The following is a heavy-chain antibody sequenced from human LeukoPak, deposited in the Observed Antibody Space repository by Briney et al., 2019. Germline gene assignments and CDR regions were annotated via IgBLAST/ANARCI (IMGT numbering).Heavy chain of an antibody. CDR2: INQDGGEK. V-gene: IGHV3-7*01. J-gene: IGHJ4*02. D-gene: IGHD4-11*01. Sequence: GGSLRLSCAASGFIFKNSWMSWVRQAPGKGLQWVANINQDGGEKYYVDSVKGRFTISRDDAKTSVYLQINSLRAEDTAVYYCARGVFMTTVTTTPPYYFDYWGQGTLVTVSS. CDR1: GFIFKNSW. CDR3: ARGVFMTTVTTTPPYYFDY.